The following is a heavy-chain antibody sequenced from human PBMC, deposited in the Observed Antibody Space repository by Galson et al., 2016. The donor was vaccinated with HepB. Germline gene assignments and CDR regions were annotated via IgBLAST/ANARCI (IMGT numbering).Heavy chain of an antibody. CDR2: FSSSTGNI. Sequence: SLRLSCAASGFTFSSYNVNWVRQAPGKGLEWVSYFSSSTGNILYPDSVKGRFTVSRDNAKNLLYLLMNSLRAEDTAVYYCARVRGDYGGTYDSWGQGTLVTVSS. V-gene: IGHV3-48*04. J-gene: IGHJ4*02. CDR3: ARVRGDYGGTYDS. CDR1: GFTFSSYN. D-gene: IGHD4-23*01.